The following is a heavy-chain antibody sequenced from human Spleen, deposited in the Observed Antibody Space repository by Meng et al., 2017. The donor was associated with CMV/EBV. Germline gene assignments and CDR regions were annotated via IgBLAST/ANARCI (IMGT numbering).Heavy chain of an antibody. D-gene: IGHD3-3*01. CDR3: AREGDYDFWSGYGGNYYYGMDV. J-gene: IGHJ6*02. V-gene: IGHV3-30*04. CDR1: GFTFSSYA. Sequence: GGSLRLSCAASGFTFSSYAMHWVRQAPGKGLEWVAVISYDGSNKDYADSVKGRFTISRDNSKNTLYLQMNSLRAEYTAVYYCAREGDYDFWSGYGGNYYYGMDVWGQGTTVTVSS. CDR2: ISYDGSNK.